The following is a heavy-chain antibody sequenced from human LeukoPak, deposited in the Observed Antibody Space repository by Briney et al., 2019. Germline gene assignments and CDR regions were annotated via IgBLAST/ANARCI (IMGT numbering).Heavy chain of an antibody. J-gene: IGHJ4*02. CDR2: ISGSGVNT. D-gene: IGHD5-18*01. CDR1: GFTFSSYA. Sequence: GGSLRLSCAASGFTFSSYALTWVRQAPGKGLEWVAGISGSGVNTDYADSVKGRFTISRDNAKNSLYLQMNSLRAEDTALYYCAKDMHQGLWGPLGYWGQGTLVTVSS. CDR3: AKDMHQGLWGPLGY. V-gene: IGHV3-23*01.